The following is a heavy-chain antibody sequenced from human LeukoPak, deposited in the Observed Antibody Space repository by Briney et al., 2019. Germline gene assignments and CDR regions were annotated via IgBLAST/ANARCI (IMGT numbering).Heavy chain of an antibody. J-gene: IGHJ5*02. V-gene: IGHV3-30-3*02. Sequence: GGSLRLSCAASGFTFSNYPMHWVRQAPGKGLEWVAIISYGGDTKYYADSVKGRFTISRDDAKNTLSLQMNSLRAEDTAEYYCAKTAGYSSSWYDHWGQGALVTVSS. CDR2: ISYGGDTK. D-gene: IGHD6-13*01. CDR3: AKTAGYSSSWYDH. CDR1: GFTFSNYP.